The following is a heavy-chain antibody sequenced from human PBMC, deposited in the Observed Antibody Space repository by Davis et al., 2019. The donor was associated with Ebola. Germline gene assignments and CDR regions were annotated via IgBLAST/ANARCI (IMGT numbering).Heavy chain of an antibody. J-gene: IGHJ4*02. CDR1: GFTFSSYA. Sequence: GESLKISCAASGFTFSSYAMHWVRQAPGKGLEWVAVISYDGSNKYYADSVKGRFTISRDNSKNTLYLQMNSLRAEDKAVYYCARDRSSSSQGGEFDYWGQGTLVTVSS. CDR2: ISYDGSNK. D-gene: IGHD6-6*01. CDR3: ARDRSSSSQGGEFDY. V-gene: IGHV3-30-3*01.